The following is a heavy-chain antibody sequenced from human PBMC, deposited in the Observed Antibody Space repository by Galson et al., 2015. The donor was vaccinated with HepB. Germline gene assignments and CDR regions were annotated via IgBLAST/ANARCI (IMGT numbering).Heavy chain of an antibody. D-gene: IGHD4-23*01. CDR2: ISSSSSYI. V-gene: IGHV3-21*01. CDR3: ARDGAVVTPYFDY. J-gene: IGHJ4*02. CDR1: GFTFSSYS. Sequence: SLRLSCAASGFTFSSYSMNWVRQAPGKGLEWVSSISSSSSYIYYADSVKGRFTISRDNAKNTLYLQMNSLRAEDTAVYYCARDGAVVTPYFDYWGQGTLVTVSS.